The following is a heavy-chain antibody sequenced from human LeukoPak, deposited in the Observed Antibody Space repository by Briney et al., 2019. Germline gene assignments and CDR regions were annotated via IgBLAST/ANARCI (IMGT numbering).Heavy chain of an antibody. J-gene: IGHJ3*02. D-gene: IGHD2-2*01. Sequence: SSETLSLTCTVSGGSISSYYWSWIRQPPGKGLEWIGYIYYSGSTNYNPSLKSRVTISVDTSKNQFSLKLSSVTAADTAVYYCARDGGLVVPAAPNAFDIWGQGTMVTVSS. CDR2: IYYSGST. V-gene: IGHV4-59*01. CDR3: ARDGGLVVPAAPNAFDI. CDR1: GGSISSYY.